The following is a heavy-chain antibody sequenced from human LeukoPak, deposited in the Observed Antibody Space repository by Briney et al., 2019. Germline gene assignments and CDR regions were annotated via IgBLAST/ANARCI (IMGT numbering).Heavy chain of an antibody. D-gene: IGHD1-26*01. Sequence: ASVKVSCKASGGTFSSYAISWVRQAPGQGLEWMGRIIPIFGTANYAQKFQGRVTITADKSTSTAYMELSSLRSEDTAVYYCARVVGATSASPMDVWGKGTTVTVSS. CDR2: IIPIFGTA. J-gene: IGHJ6*04. CDR3: ARVVGATSASPMDV. CDR1: GGTFSSYA. V-gene: IGHV1-69*06.